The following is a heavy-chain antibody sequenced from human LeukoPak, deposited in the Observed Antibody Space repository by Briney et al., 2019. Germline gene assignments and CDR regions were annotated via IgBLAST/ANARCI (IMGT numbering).Heavy chain of an antibody. Sequence: SETLSLTCNVSGGSIGGHTFYWDWIRQPPGKGREWISTIYYNGSALYNPSLKSRVAISIDMSKSQFSLHLSSVTAADTAIYYCARLTALAGHRGAFDIWGPGTMVTVSS. J-gene: IGHJ3*02. D-gene: IGHD6-19*01. CDR2: IYYNGSA. CDR3: ARLTALAGHRGAFDI. V-gene: IGHV4-39*01. CDR1: GGSIGGHTFY.